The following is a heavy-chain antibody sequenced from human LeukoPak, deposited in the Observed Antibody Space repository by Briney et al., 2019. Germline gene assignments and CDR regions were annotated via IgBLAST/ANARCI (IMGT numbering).Heavy chain of an antibody. D-gene: IGHD3-3*01. CDR1: GYTFTSYD. V-gene: IGHV1-8*03. CDR3: ARGSKGRFLEWLPLGYWFDP. Sequence: ASVKVSCKASGYTFTSYDINWVRQATGQGLEWMGWMNPNSGNTGYAQKFQGRVTITRNTSISTAYMELSSLRSEDTAVYYCARGSKGRFLEWLPLGYWFDPWGQGTLVTVSS. J-gene: IGHJ5*02. CDR2: MNPNSGNT.